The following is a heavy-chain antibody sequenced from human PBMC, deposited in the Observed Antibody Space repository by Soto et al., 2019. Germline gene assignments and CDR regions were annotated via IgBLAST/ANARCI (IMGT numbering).Heavy chain of an antibody. CDR3: ARVGGERFLEWLLPPFYYYYGMDV. D-gene: IGHD3-3*01. J-gene: IGHJ6*02. CDR2: IYYSGST. Sequence: SETLSLTCTVSGGSISSYYWSWIRQPPGKGLEWIGYIYYSGSTNYNPSLKSRVTISVDTSKNQFSLKLSSVTAADTAVYYCARVGGERFLEWLLPPFYYYYGMDVWGQGTTVTVSS. CDR1: GGSISSYY. V-gene: IGHV4-59*01.